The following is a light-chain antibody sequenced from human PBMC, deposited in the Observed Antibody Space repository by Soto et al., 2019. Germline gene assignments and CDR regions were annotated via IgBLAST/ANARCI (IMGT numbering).Light chain of an antibody. CDR1: SSDIGGYNY. Sequence: QSALTQPASVSGSPGQSITISCTGTSSDIGGYNYVSWYQHHPGKAPKLMIYEVTNRPSGVSNRFSGSKSGNTASLTISGLQAEDEADYYRISHSTTIAYVVLGGGTKLTVL. J-gene: IGLJ2*01. CDR2: EVT. V-gene: IGLV2-14*01. CDR3: ISHSTTIAYVV.